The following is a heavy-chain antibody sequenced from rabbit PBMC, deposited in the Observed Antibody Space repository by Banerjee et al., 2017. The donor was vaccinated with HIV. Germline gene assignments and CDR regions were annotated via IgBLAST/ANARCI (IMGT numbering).Heavy chain of an antibody. V-gene: IGHV1S45*01. J-gene: IGHJ4*01. CDR2: INTSSGNT. CDR1: GIYFSSYW. Sequence: QEQLVESGGDLVKPGASLTLTCTASGIYFSSYWMCWVRQAPGKGLEWIGCINTSSGNTVYASWAKGRFTISKTSSTTVTLQMTSLTAADTATYFCARDLAGVIGWNFGLWGPGTLVTVS. CDR3: ARDLAGVIGWNFGL. D-gene: IGHD4-1*01.